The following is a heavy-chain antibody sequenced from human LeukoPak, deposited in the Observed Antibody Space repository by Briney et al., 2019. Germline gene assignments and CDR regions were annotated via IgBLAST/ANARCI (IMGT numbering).Heavy chain of an antibody. V-gene: IGHV1-46*01. Sequence: ASVKVSCKASGYTFTSYYMHWGRQAPGQGLEWMGIINPSGGSTSYAQKFQGRVTMARDTSTSTVYMELSSLRSEDTAVYYCARAVEAAAGAEYFQHWGQGTLVTVPS. CDR1: GYTFTSYY. CDR2: INPSGGST. D-gene: IGHD6-13*01. CDR3: ARAVEAAAGAEYFQH. J-gene: IGHJ1*01.